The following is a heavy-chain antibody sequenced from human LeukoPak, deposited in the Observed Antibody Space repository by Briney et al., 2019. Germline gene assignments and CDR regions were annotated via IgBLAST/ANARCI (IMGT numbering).Heavy chain of an antibody. V-gene: IGHV1-18*04. CDR1: GYTFTGYY. Sequence: GASVKVSCKASGYTFTGYYMHWVRQAPGQGLEWMGWISAYNGNTNYAQKLQGRVTMTTDTSTSTAYMELRSLRSDDTAVYYCARVAGSWIIDYWGQGTLVTVSS. J-gene: IGHJ4*02. CDR3: ARVAGSWIIDY. D-gene: IGHD6-13*01. CDR2: ISAYNGNT.